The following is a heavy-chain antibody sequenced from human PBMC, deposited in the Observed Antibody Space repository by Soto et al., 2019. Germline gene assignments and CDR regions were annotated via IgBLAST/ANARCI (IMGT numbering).Heavy chain of an antibody. V-gene: IGHV1-69*02. Sequence: GASVKVSCKASGGTFSSYTISWVRQAPGQGLEWMGRIIPILGIANYAQKFQGRVTITADKSTSTAYMELSSLRSEDTAVYYCARIGIAVAGIVYWGQGTLVTVSS. CDR3: ARIGIAVAGIVY. CDR2: IIPILGIA. J-gene: IGHJ4*02. CDR1: GGTFSSYT. D-gene: IGHD6-19*01.